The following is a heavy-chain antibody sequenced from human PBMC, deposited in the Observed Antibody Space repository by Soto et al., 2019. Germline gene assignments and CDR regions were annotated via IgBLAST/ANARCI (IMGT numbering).Heavy chain of an antibody. J-gene: IGHJ4*02. CDR2: LNHSGST. V-gene: IGHV4-34*01. CDR1: GGSFSGYY. Sequence: SETLSLTCAVYGGSFSGYYWSWIRQPPGKGLEWIGELNHSGSTNYNPSLKSRVTISVDTSKNQFSLKVNSVPATDTAVYYCARHYDFWSGYLDYWGQGTLVTVS. D-gene: IGHD3-3*01. CDR3: ARHYDFWSGYLDY.